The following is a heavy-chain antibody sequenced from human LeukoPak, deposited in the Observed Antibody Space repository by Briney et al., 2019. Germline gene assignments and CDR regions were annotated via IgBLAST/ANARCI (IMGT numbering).Heavy chain of an antibody. CDR3: ATGISWFDP. J-gene: IGHJ5*02. CDR2: ISASGST. V-gene: IGHV4-4*07. CDR1: GGSISSYY. Sequence: PSETLSLTCTVSGGSISSYYWSWIRQPAGKGLEWIGRISASGSTNYAPSLRSRVTMSVDTSTNQFSLKLSSVTAADTAVYYCATGISWFDPWGQGTLVTVSS.